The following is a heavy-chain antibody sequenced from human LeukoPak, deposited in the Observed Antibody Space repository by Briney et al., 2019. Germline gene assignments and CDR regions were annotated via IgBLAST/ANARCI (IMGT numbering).Heavy chain of an antibody. CDR3: AREGFRYYDSSGYYGFDY. V-gene: IGHV3-30*04. CDR1: GFTFSSYA. Sequence: PGGSLRLSCAASGFTFSSYAMHWVRQAPGKGLEWVAVISYDGSNKYYADSVKGRFTISRDNSKNTLYLQMNSLRAEDTAVYYCAREGFRYYDSSGYYGFDYWGQGTLVTVSS. CDR2: ISYDGSNK. J-gene: IGHJ4*02. D-gene: IGHD3-22*01.